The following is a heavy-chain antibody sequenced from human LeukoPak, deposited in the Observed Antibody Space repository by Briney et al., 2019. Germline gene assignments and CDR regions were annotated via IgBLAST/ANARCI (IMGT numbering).Heavy chain of an antibody. CDR1: GYTFTSYG. CDR2: ISAYNGNT. V-gene: IGHV1-18*01. J-gene: IGHJ6*03. CDR3: ARDKRYFDSYYYYYMDV. Sequence: ASVKVSCKASGYTFTSYGISWVRQAPGQGLEWMGWISAYNGNTNYAQKLQGRVTMTTDTSTSTAYMELRSLRSDDTAVYYCARDKRYFDSYYYYYMDVWGKGTTVTISS. D-gene: IGHD3-9*01.